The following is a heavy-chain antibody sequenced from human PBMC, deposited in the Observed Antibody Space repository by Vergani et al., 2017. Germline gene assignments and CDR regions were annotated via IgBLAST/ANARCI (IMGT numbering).Heavy chain of an antibody. D-gene: IGHD1-14*01. Sequence: EVQVVESGGGLVQPGGSLRLSCAASGFTVSSNYMSWVRQAPGKGLEWVSSISSSSSYIYYADSVKGRFTISRDNAKNSLYLQMNSLRAEDTAVYYCARVMSAQTGIFDYWGQGTLVTVSS. J-gene: IGHJ4*02. CDR1: GFTVSSNY. CDR3: ARVMSAQTGIFDY. CDR2: ISSSSSYI. V-gene: IGHV3-21*01.